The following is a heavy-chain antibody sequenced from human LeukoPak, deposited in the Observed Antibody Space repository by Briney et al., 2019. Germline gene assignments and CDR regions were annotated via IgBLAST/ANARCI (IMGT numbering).Heavy chain of an antibody. Sequence: GGSLRLSCGASGFTFSSYWMTWVRQAPGRGLDWVANIKGDGSEKYYADSVRGQFTISRDNAKNSLYLQMNSLRAEDTAVYYCAMFGLVAAIDSWGQGTLVTVSS. V-gene: IGHV3-7*02. CDR1: GFTFSSYW. CDR3: AMFGLVAAIDS. CDR2: IKGDGSEK. J-gene: IGHJ4*02. D-gene: IGHD5-12*01.